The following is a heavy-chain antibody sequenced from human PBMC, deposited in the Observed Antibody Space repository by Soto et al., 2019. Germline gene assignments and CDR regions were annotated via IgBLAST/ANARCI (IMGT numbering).Heavy chain of an antibody. D-gene: IGHD3-22*01. Sequence: QVHLVQSGLEVKKPGASVSVSCRASGSTLTSYGISWVRQAPGQGFEWMGWISVNNGNTQYAQKFKGRVSMTTDTSPATVYVVLRSLRSDDTAVYYCARDGSYDSSDNWVGDSALEIWGQGTMVTVSS. J-gene: IGHJ3*02. CDR3: ARDGSYDSSDNWVGDSALEI. CDR1: GSTLTSYG. CDR2: ISVNNGNT. V-gene: IGHV1-18*01.